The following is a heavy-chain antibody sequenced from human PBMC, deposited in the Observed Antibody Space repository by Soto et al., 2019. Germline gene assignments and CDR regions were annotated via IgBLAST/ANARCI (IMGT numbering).Heavy chain of an antibody. CDR1: GGTFSSYA. CDR2: IIPIFGTA. CDR3: ARPSSLSGFTYYYYYGMDV. J-gene: IGHJ6*02. Sequence: GASVKVSCKASGGTFSSYAISWVRQAPGQGLEWMGGIIPIFGTANYAQKFQGRVTITADESTSTAYMELSSLRSEDTAVYYCARPSSLSGFTYYYYYGMDVWGQGTTVTVSS. V-gene: IGHV1-69*13.